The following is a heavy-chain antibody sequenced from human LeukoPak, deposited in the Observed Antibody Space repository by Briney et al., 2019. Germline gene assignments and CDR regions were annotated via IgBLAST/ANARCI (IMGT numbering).Heavy chain of an antibody. CDR2: IYTSGST. Sequence: SSETLSLTCTVSGDSISSYYWSWIRQPAGKGLEWIGRIYTSGSTNYNPSLKSRVTMSVDTSKNQFSLKLSYVTAADTAVYYCARDRPDYYDSSAGGLVLQGYYFDYWGQGTLVTVSS. J-gene: IGHJ4*02. CDR1: GDSISSYY. D-gene: IGHD3-22*01. CDR3: ARDRPDYYDSSAGGLVLQGYYFDY. V-gene: IGHV4-4*07.